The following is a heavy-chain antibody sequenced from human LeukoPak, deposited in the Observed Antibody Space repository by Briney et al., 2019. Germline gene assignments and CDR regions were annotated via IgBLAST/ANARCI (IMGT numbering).Heavy chain of an antibody. D-gene: IGHD3-9*01. J-gene: IGHJ4*02. CDR2: IYSGGST. CDR3: ARSPRYDILTGYYFDY. V-gene: IGHV3-23*03. Sequence: GGSLRLSCAASGFTFSSYAMSWVRQAPGKGLEWVSVIYSGGSTYYAGSVKGRLTIARDNSKNTLNRQRNSLKAQDTAVYYCARSPRYDILTGYYFDYWGQGTLVTVSS. CDR1: GFTFSSYA.